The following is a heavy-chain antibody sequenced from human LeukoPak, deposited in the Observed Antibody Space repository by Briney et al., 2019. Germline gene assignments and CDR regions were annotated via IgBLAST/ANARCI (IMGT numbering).Heavy chain of an antibody. J-gene: IGHJ3*02. D-gene: IGHD5-12*01. CDR2: ISSSSSYI. V-gene: IGHV3-21*01. CDR3: AREANVDIVATILGDAFDI. CDR1: GFTFSSYS. Sequence: PGGSLRLSCAASGFTFSSYSMNWVRQAPGKGLEWVSSISSSSSYIYYADSVKGRFTISRDNAKNSLYLQMNSLRAEDTAVYYCAREANVDIVATILGDAFDIWGQGTVVTVSS.